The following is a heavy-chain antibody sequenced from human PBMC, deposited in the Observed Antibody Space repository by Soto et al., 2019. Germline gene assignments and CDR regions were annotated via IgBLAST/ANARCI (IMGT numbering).Heavy chain of an antibody. D-gene: IGHD3-16*01. V-gene: IGHV1-46*01. CDR3: ARLAYDYIGGNYYMDV. CDR1: GYTFTSYY. J-gene: IGHJ6*03. Sequence: ASVKVSCKASGYTFTSYYMHWVRQAPGQGLEWMGVINPSGGSTSYTQKFQGRVTMTRDTSTSTVYMELSSLRSEDTAVYYCARLAYDYIGGNYYMDVWGKGTTVTVSS. CDR2: INPSGGST.